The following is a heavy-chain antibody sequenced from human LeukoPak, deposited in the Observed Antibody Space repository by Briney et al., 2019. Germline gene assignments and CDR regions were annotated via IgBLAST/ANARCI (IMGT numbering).Heavy chain of an antibody. D-gene: IGHD3-3*01. Sequence: GGSLRLSCAASGFTFSNFAMTWVRQAPGKGLEWVSTIKNNGATTDYADSVKGRFTISRDNSKNTLYLQMNSLRAEDTAVYYCAKDVDVYYDFWSGYYPNNWFDPWGQGTLVTVSS. V-gene: IGHV3-23*01. CDR1: GFTFSNFA. J-gene: IGHJ5*02. CDR3: AKDVDVYYDFWSGYYPNNWFDP. CDR2: IKNNGATT.